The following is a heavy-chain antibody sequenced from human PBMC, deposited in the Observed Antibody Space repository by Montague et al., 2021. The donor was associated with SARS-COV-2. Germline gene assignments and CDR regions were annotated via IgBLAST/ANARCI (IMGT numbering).Heavy chain of an antibody. J-gene: IGHJ4*02. CDR1: GGSISSSSHY. CDR3: ARAQMAVTEYYPDY. D-gene: IGHD2/OR15-2a*01. CDR2: IYYSGTT. V-gene: IGHV4-39*01. Sequence: SDTLSLTCSVSGGSISSSSHYWAWIRQPPGRRLEWIGTIYYSGTTLYHPSLKSRITMSVDTSDNQFSLQLNSVSATDTAIYYCARAQMAVTEYYPDYWGQGILVTVSS.